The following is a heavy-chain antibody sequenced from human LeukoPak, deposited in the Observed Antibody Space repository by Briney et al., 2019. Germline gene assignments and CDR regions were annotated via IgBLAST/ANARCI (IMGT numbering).Heavy chain of an antibody. V-gene: IGHV2-5*08. D-gene: IGHD6-19*01. Sequence: SGPALVKPTQTLTLTCTFSGFSLSTSGMCVSWIRQPPGKALEWLALIYWDDDNRYSPSLKNRLTITKDTSKNQVVLTMTNMDPVDTATYYCAHTQLAGAPFDYWGQGTLVTVSS. CDR2: IYWDDDN. J-gene: IGHJ4*02. CDR1: GFSLSTSGMC. CDR3: AHTQLAGAPFDY.